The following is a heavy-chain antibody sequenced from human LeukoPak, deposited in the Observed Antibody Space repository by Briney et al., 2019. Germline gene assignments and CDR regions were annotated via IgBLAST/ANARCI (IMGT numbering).Heavy chain of an antibody. D-gene: IGHD3-3*01. Sequence: ASVKVSCKTSGYSFNDYYIHWVRQARGQGLEWMGWINTKMGRTSSARKFQGRVTMTRDPSITTVYMDMAWLTSDDTAIYFCARADFIDAGPYLIGPWGQGTLVTVSS. CDR1: GYSFNDYY. CDR2: INTKMGRT. CDR3: ARADFIDAGPYLIGP. V-gene: IGHV1-2*02. J-gene: IGHJ5*02.